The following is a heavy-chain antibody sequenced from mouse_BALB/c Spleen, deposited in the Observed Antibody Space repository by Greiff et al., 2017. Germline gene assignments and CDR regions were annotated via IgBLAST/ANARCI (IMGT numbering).Heavy chain of an antibody. CDR3: ARDGDGYSFAY. CDR1: GFTFSSYG. J-gene: IGHJ3*01. V-gene: IGHV5-6-3*01. CDR2: INSNGGST. D-gene: IGHD2-3*01. Sequence: EVQGVESGGGLVQPGGSLKLSCAASGFTFSSYGMSWVRQTPDKRLELVATINSNGGSTYYPDSVKGRFTISRDNAKNTLYLQMSSLKSEDTAMYYCARDGDGYSFAYWGQGTLVTVSA.